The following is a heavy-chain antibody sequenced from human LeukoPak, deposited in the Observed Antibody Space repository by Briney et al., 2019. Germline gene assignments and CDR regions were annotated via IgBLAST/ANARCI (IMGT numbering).Heavy chain of an antibody. CDR3: AIYSDTYYFDH. Sequence: GESLKISCKGSGYSFTSSWIGWVRQMPGKGLEWMGIIYPGDSDTRYSPSSQGQVTISADKSISTAYLQWSSLKASDTAMYYCAIYSDTYYFDHWGQGTLVTVSS. CDR1: GYSFTSSW. J-gene: IGHJ4*02. V-gene: IGHV5-51*01. D-gene: IGHD1-26*01. CDR2: IYPGDSDT.